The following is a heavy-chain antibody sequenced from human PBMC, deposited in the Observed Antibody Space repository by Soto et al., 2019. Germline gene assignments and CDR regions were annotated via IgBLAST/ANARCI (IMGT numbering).Heavy chain of an antibody. J-gene: IGHJ3*02. CDR2: IYWDDDK. CDR3: AHRREKQDYDFWSGPGRGDAFDI. V-gene: IGHV2-5*02. D-gene: IGHD3-3*01. Sequence: QITLKESGPTLVNPTQTLTLTCTFSGFSLSTSGVGVGWIRQPPGKALEWLALIYWDDDKRYSPSLKSRLTITKDTSKNQVVLTMTNMDPVDTATYYCAHRREKQDYDFWSGPGRGDAFDIWGQGTMVTVSS. CDR1: GFSLSTSGVG.